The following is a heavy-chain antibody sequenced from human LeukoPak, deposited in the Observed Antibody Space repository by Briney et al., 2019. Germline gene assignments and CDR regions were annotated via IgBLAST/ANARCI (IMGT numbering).Heavy chain of an antibody. Sequence: GESLKISCKGSGYRLTSYWIGWVRQMPGKGLEWMGIIYPGDSDTRYSPSFQGQVTISADKSISTAYLQWRSLKASDSAMYYCARQAAARIYWGKGTLVTVSS. CDR1: GYRLTSYW. V-gene: IGHV5-51*01. CDR3: ARQAAARIY. J-gene: IGHJ4*02. CDR2: IYPGDSDT. D-gene: IGHD2-2*01.